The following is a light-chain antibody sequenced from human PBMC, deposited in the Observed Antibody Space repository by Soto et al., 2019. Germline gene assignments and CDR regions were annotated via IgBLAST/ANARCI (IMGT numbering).Light chain of an antibody. Sequence: QSALTQPASVSGSPGQSITISCTGTSSDVGGYNYVSWYQQHPGKAPKLMIYEVSRRPSGVSNRFSGSKSANTASLTISGLQAEDEADYYCNSYTSSSTWVFGGGTKLTVL. CDR3: NSYTSSSTWV. CDR2: EVS. CDR1: SSDVGGYNY. V-gene: IGLV2-14*01. J-gene: IGLJ3*02.